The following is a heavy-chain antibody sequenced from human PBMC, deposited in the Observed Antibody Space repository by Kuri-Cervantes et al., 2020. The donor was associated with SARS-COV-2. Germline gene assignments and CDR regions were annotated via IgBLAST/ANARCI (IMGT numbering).Heavy chain of an antibody. J-gene: IGHJ4*02. CDR1: GFTFSSYD. V-gene: IGHV3-13*01. D-gene: IGHD2-21*02. CDR2: IGTAGDT. Sequence: GGSLRLSCAASGFTFSSYDMHWVRQATGKGREWVSAIGTAGDTYYPGSVKGRFTISRDNSKNTLYLQMNSQRAEDTAVYYCARVSCGGDCYPMPPDYWGQGTLVTVSS. CDR3: ARVSCGGDCYPMPPDY.